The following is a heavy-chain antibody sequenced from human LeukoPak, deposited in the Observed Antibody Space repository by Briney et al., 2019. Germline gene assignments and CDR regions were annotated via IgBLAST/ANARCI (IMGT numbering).Heavy chain of an antibody. D-gene: IGHD3-9*01. CDR3: TTGSERHFDWSYRYFDY. V-gene: IGHV3-15*01. J-gene: IGHJ4*02. CDR2: IKSKTDGGTT. CDR1: GFTFSNAW. Sequence: PGGSLRLSCAASGFTFSNAWMSWVRQAPGKGLEWVGRIKSKTDGGTTDYAAPVKGRFTISRDDSKNTLYLQMNSLKTEDTAVYYCTTGSERHFDWSYRYFDYWGQGTLVTVSS.